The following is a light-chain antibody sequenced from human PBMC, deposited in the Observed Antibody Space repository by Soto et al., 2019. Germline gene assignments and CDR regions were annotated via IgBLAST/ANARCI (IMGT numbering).Light chain of an antibody. CDR2: STN. V-gene: IGLV8-61*01. Sequence: QTVVTQEPSFSVSPGGTVTITCGLNSVSVSTFYSPSWYQQTPGQAPRTLIYSTNIRSSGVPDRFSGSILGNKAALTITGAQADDESDYYCALYMYSGIHLVFGGGTKLTVL. CDR3: ALYMYSGIHLV. J-gene: IGLJ3*02. CDR1: SVSVSTFYS.